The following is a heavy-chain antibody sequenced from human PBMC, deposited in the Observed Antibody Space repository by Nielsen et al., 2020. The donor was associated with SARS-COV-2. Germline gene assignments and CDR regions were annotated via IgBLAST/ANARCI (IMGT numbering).Heavy chain of an antibody. CDR1: GFTFDDYA. CDR3: AKDWSATEPYWYFDL. CDR2: ISWNSGSI. Sequence: SLKISCAASGFTFDDYAMHWVRQAPGKGLEWVSGISWNSGSIGYADSVKGRFTISRDNAKNSLYLQMNSLRAEDTALYYCAKDWSATEPYWYFDLWGRGTLVTVSS. D-gene: IGHD1-14*01. J-gene: IGHJ2*01. V-gene: IGHV3-9*01.